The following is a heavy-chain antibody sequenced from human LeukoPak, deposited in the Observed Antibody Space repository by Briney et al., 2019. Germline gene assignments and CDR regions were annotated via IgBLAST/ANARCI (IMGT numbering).Heavy chain of an antibody. CDR3: ARSRRLGAFRDAFDI. CDR2: INPNSGGT. CDR1: GYTLSDHY. D-gene: IGHD1-26*01. J-gene: IGHJ3*02. Sequence: GASVKVSCKASGYTLSDHYMNWVRQAPGQGLEWMGWINPNSGGTNYAQKFQGRATMTRDASISSVYMELSSLRSDDTAVYYCARSRRLGAFRDAFDIWGQGTMVTVSS. V-gene: IGHV1-2*02.